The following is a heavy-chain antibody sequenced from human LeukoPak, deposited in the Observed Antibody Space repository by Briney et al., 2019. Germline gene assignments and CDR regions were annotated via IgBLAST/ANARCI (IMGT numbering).Heavy chain of an antibody. J-gene: IGHJ4*02. CDR2: IHFSGST. Sequence: PSETLSLTCTVSRGSMSDYYWSWIRQSAGRGLEWIGRIHFSGSTNYNASLKSRVTMSLDTSKKQVSLRLTSVIAADTAIYYCAREPTESTTAYWGQGALVTVSS. CDR1: RGSMSDYY. D-gene: IGHD4-11*01. V-gene: IGHV4-4*07. CDR3: AREPTESTTAY.